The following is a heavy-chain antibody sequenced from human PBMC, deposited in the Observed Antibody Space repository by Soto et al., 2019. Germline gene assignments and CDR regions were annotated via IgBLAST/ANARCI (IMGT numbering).Heavy chain of an antibody. D-gene: IGHD6-19*01. Sequence: QVQLVQSGAEVKKPGSSVKVSCKASGGTFSSYAISWVRQAPGQGLEWMGGIIPIFGTANYAQKFQGRVTITADESTSTAYMELSGLRSEDTAVYYCARDLAGHIAVAGTGDYWGQGTLVTVSS. V-gene: IGHV1-69*01. J-gene: IGHJ4*02. CDR3: ARDLAGHIAVAGTGDY. CDR2: IIPIFGTA. CDR1: GGTFSSYA.